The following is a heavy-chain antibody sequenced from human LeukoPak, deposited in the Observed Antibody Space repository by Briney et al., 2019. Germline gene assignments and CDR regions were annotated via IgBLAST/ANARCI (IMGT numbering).Heavy chain of an antibody. CDR1: GFTFSDYY. Sequence: KSGGSLKLSCAASGFTFSDYYMSWIRQAPGKGLEWVSYISSSGSTIYYADSVKGRFTISRDNAKNSLYLQMNSLRAEDTAVYYCARDSDSSGWYYYYGMDVWGQGTTVTVSS. V-gene: IGHV3-11*04. CDR2: ISSSGSTI. D-gene: IGHD6-19*01. CDR3: ARDSDSSGWYYYYGMDV. J-gene: IGHJ6*02.